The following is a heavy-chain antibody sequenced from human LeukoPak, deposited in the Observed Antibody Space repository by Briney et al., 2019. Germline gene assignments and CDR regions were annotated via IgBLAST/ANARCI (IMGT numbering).Heavy chain of an antibody. J-gene: IGHJ4*02. D-gene: IGHD3-3*01. CDR1: GGSISSYY. CDR3: AGHNDFWSGYYN. CDR2: IYYSGST. Sequence: SENLSLTCTVSGGSISSYYWSWIRQPPGKGLEWIGYIYYSGSTNYNPSLKSRVTISVDTSKNQFSLKLSSVTAADTAVYYCAGHNDFWSGYYNWGQGTLVTVSS. V-gene: IGHV4-59*01.